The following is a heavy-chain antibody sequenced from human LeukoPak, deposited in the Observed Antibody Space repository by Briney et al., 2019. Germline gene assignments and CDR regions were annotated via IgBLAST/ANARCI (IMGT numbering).Heavy chain of an antibody. CDR3: ARGKSRGSRIDY. J-gene: IGHJ4*02. D-gene: IGHD1-26*01. V-gene: IGHV4-4*02. CDR2: IYHSGST. Sequence: PSETLSLTCAVSGGSISSSNWWSWVRQPPGKGLEWIGEIYHSGSTYYNPSLKSRVTISVDTSKNQFSLRLRSVTAADTALYYCARGKSRGSRIDYWGQGTLVTVSS. CDR1: GGSISSSNW.